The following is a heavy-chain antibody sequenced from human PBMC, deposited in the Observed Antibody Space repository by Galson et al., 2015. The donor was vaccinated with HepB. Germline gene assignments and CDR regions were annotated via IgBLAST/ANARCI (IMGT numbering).Heavy chain of an antibody. Sequence: SVKVSCKASGYTFTSYGISWVRQAPGQGLEWMGWINVNNGNTYYTQKLQGRVTMTTDTSTSTAYMDLRSLRSDDTAVYYCARDFSPCIAVAGTSADYWGQGTLVTVSS. CDR2: INVNNGNT. V-gene: IGHV1-18*04. D-gene: IGHD6-19*01. CDR3: ARDFSPCIAVAGTSADY. J-gene: IGHJ4*02. CDR1: GYTFTSYG.